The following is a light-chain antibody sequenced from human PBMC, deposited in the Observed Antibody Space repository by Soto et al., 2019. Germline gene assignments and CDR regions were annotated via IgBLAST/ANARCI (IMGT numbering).Light chain of an antibody. J-gene: IGLJ3*02. CDR3: TSYTTISTWV. CDR1: SSDVGGYNY. CDR2: EVS. V-gene: IGLV2-14*01. Sequence: QSALTQPASVSGAPGQSITISCTGTSSDVGGYNYVSWYQQHPGRAPKLMIFEVSNRPSGVSNRFSGSKSGNTASLTISGLQAEYAAEYYCTSYTTISTWVFGGGTKLTVL.